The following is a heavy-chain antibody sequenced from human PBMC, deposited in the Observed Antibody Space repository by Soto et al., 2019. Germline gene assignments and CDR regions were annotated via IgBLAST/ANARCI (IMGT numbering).Heavy chain of an antibody. Sequence: PVGSLRLSCTGSGLIVTNYWVHWFRQSPGNGLVWVSLIDPYGTGISYGDSVKGRFTISRDNSKNTVYLQMNSLRAEDTAVYYCAKEYSKLSVFDYWGQATLDTVSS. V-gene: IGHV3-74*01. D-gene: IGHD1-26*01. J-gene: IGHJ4*02. CDR3: AKEYSKLSVFDY. CDR2: IDPYGTGI. CDR1: GLIVTNYW.